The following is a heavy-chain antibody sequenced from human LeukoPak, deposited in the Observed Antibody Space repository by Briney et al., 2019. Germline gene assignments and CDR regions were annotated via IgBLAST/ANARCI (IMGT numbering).Heavy chain of an antibody. CDR2: IKGDESSI. Sequence: GGSLRLSCAASAFTFSSYWMHWVRQAPGKGLEWVSRIKGDESSINYADSVEGRFTISRDNAKNTVYLHLNSLRVEDTAVYYCVRLSGYYFDYWGQGTLVTVSS. CDR1: AFTFSSYW. V-gene: IGHV3-74*01. CDR3: VRLSGYYFDY. D-gene: IGHD3-10*01. J-gene: IGHJ4*02.